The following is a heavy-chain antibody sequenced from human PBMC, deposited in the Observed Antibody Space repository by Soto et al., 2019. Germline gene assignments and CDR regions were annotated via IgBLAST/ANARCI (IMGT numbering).Heavy chain of an antibody. Sequence: QVQLVESGGGRVQPGRSLRLSCTGSGFTFSTYDMHWVRQAPGKGLEWVAVVSYDAGYKNYADSVKGRFTISRDNSKNTLYLQMNGLRPEDTAVYYCAKVSISKSSAVTFDSWGQGTLVTVSS. CDR3: AKVSISKSSAVTFDS. CDR1: GFTFSTYD. J-gene: IGHJ4*02. V-gene: IGHV3-30*18. D-gene: IGHD2-15*01. CDR2: VSYDAGYK.